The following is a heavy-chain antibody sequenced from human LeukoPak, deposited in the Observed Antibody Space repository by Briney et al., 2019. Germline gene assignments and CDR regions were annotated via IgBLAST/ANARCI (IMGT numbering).Heavy chain of an antibody. CDR1: GGTFSAFA. CDR2: ISAYNGNT. Sequence: ASVKVSCKASGGTFSAFAISWVRQAPGQGLEWMGWISAYNGNTNYAQKLQGRVTMTTDTSTSTAYMELRSLRSDDTAVYYCARDFIPGYCSSTSCHYYYYYYGMDAWGQGTTVTVSS. J-gene: IGHJ6*02. V-gene: IGHV1-18*01. CDR3: ARDFIPGYCSSTSCHYYYYYYGMDA. D-gene: IGHD2-2*01.